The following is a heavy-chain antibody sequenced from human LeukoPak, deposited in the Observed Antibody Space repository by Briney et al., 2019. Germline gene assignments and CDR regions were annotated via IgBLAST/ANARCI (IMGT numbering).Heavy chain of an antibody. CDR2: IYYSGST. V-gene: IGHV4-39*07. CDR3: ARSPMVSSYYFDY. D-gene: IGHD2-8*01. J-gene: IGHJ4*02. Sequence: SETLSLTCTVSGGSISSSSYYWGWIRQPPGKGLEWIGSIYYSGSTNYNPSLKSRVTISVDTSKNQFSLKLSSVTAADTAVYYCARSPMVSSYYFDYWGQGTLVTVSS. CDR1: GGSISSSSYY.